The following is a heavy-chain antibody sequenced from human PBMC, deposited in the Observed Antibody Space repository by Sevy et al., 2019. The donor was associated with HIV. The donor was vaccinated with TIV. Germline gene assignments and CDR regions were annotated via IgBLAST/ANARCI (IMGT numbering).Heavy chain of an antibody. D-gene: IGHD3-10*01. J-gene: IGHJ4*02. CDR2: IYYSGST. CDR3: ARSERFGETPY. V-gene: IGHV4-61*01. CDR1: GGSVSSGSYY. Sequence: SETLSLTCTVSGGSVSSGSYYWSWIRQPPGKGLEWIGYIYYSGSTNYNPSLKSRVTISVDTSKNQFSLKLSSVTAADTAVYYCARSERFGETPYWGQRTLVTVSS.